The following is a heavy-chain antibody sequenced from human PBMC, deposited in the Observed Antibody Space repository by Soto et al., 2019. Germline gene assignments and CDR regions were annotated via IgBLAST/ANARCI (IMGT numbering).Heavy chain of an antibody. CDR1: GGSFSGYY. J-gene: IGHJ4*02. V-gene: IGHV4-34*01. CDR3: ARGKVVRGSYVTLDY. CDR2: INPSGST. Sequence: QVQLQQWGAGLLKPSETLSLTSAVYGGSFSGYYWSWIRQPPGKGLEWIGEINPSGSTNYNPSLKSRVTLAVDTSKNQFSLKLSSVTAADTAVYYCARGKVVRGSYVTLDYWGQGTLVTVSS. D-gene: IGHD3-10*01.